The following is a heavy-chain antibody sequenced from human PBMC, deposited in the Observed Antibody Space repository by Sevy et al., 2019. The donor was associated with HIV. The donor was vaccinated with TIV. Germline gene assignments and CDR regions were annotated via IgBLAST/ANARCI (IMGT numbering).Heavy chain of an antibody. J-gene: IGHJ3*02. Sequence: SSPTLVKPTQTLTLTCTFSGFSLRTSGVGVGRIRQPPGKALEWLGLIFWDDDDRYSPSLKSRLTITKDTSKNQVVLTMTNVDPVETATHYCAHDRYYDSSGTPQGSFDIWGQGTTVTVSS. CDR1: GFSLRTSGVG. V-gene: IGHV2-5*02. CDR3: AHDRYYDSSGTPQGSFDI. CDR2: IFWDDDD. D-gene: IGHD3-22*01.